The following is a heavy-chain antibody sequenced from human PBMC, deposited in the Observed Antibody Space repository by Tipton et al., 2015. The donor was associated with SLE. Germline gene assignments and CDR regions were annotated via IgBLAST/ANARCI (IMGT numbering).Heavy chain of an antibody. Sequence: TLSLTCTVSGGSISSYYWSWIRQPPGKGLEWIGYIYYSGSTNYNPSLKSRVPISVDTSKNQFSLKLSSVTAADTAVYYCARTVRREMATGPAFDIWGQGTMVTVSS. CDR1: GGSISSYY. J-gene: IGHJ3*02. CDR2: IYYSGST. CDR3: ARTVRREMATGPAFDI. V-gene: IGHV4-59*08. D-gene: IGHD5-24*01.